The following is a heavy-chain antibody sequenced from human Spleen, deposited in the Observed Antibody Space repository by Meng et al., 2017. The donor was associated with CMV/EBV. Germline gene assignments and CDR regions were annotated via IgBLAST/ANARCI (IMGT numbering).Heavy chain of an antibody. CDR3: ARDKGAVTATNDY. Sequence: ESLKISCTVSGGSISSSSYYWGWIRQPPGKGLEWIGSIYYSGSTYYNPSLKSRVTISVDTSKNQFSLKLSSVTAADTAVYYCARDKGAVTATNDYWGQGTLVTVSS. V-gene: IGHV4-39*07. CDR2: IYYSGST. D-gene: IGHD4-11*01. CDR1: GGSISSSSYY. J-gene: IGHJ4*02.